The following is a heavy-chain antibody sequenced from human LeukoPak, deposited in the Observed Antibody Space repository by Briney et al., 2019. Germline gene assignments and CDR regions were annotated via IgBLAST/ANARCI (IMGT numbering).Heavy chain of an antibody. CDR3: GKGHIPYSSGSVIDY. CDR2: MRYDESNK. Sequence: PGGSLRLSCAASGFTFSNHGMHWLRQAPDKGLEWVAFMRYDESNKHYADSLKGRFTVSRDNSKNPLYMQMNTLRNEDTAVYYCGKGHIPYSSGSVIDYWGQGTLVTVSS. V-gene: IGHV3-30*02. D-gene: IGHD6-19*01. J-gene: IGHJ4*02. CDR1: GFTFSNHG.